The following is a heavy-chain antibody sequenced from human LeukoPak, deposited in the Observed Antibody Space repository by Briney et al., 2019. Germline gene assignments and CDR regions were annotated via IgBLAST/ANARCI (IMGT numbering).Heavy chain of an antibody. Sequence: GGSLRLSCAASGFTFSSYEMNWVRQAPGKGLEWVSYISSSGSTIYYADSVKGRFTISRDNAKNSLYLQMNSLRAEDTAVYYCARVHPPHAIFIFDYWGQGTLVTVSS. CDR2: ISSSGSTI. V-gene: IGHV3-48*03. CDR1: GFTFSSYE. CDR3: ARVHPPHAIFIFDY. J-gene: IGHJ4*02.